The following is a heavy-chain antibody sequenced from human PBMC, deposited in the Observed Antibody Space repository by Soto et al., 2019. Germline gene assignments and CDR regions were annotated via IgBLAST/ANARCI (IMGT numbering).Heavy chain of an antibody. CDR1: GFTVNWNY. V-gene: IGHV3-53*01. CDR3: ARDVAAGAYYFDY. CDR2: VYTDGTT. J-gene: IGHJ4*02. Sequence: EVQVVQSGGGLIQPGGALKLSCAVSGFTVNWNYMNWVRQAPGKGLEWVSVVYTDGTTYYADSVKGRFTISRDNSKHTLFLQMNRLRAEDTAIYYCARDVAAGAYYFDYWGQGSQVTVSS. D-gene: IGHD6-13*01.